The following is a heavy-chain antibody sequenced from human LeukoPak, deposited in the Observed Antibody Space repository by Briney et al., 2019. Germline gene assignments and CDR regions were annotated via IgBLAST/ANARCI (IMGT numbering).Heavy chain of an antibody. J-gene: IGHJ4*02. CDR2: INPNSGGT. Sequence: ASVKVSCKASGYTFTGYYMHWVRQAPGQGLEWMGWINPNSGGTNYAQEFQGRVTMTRDTSISTAYMELSRLRSDDTAVYYCARNKYSSGWNYFDYWGQGTLVTVSS. D-gene: IGHD6-19*01. V-gene: IGHV1-2*02. CDR3: ARNKYSSGWNYFDY. CDR1: GYTFTGYY.